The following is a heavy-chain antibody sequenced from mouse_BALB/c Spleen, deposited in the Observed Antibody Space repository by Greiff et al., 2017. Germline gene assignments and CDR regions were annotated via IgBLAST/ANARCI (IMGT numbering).Heavy chain of an antibody. CDR2: IWAGGST. Sequence: QVQLKESGPGLVEPSQSLSITCTVSGFSLTSYGVHWVRQPPGKGLEWLGVIWAGGSTNYNSALMSRLSISKDNSKSQVFLKMNSLQTDDTAMYYCARDGGGGLLRSFAYWGQGTLVTVSA. CDR1: GFSLTSYG. D-gene: IGHD1-1*01. V-gene: IGHV2-9*02. J-gene: IGHJ3*01. CDR3: ARDGGGGLLRSFAY.